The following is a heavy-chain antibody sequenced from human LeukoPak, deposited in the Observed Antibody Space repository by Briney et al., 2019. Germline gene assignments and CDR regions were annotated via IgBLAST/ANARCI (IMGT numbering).Heavy chain of an antibody. J-gene: IGHJ6*02. CDR3: ARGRVRGVTYYYYYGMDV. Sequence: SQTLSLTCAISGDSVSSNSAAWNWIRQSPSRGLEWLGGTYYRSKWYNDYAVSVKSRITINPDTSKNQFSLQLNSVTPEDTAVYYCARGRVRGVTYYYYYGMDVWGQGTTVTVSS. V-gene: IGHV6-1*01. CDR2: TYYRSKWYN. D-gene: IGHD3-10*01. CDR1: GDSVSSNSAA.